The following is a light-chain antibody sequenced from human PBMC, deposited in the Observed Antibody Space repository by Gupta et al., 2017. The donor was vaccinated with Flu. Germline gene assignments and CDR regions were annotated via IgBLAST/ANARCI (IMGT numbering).Light chain of an antibody. J-gene: IGKJ4*01. CDR1: QNSNNY. CDR3: QQYERRPLA. CDR2: SAS. V-gene: IGKV1-33*01. Sequence: PTPWAASVGDSITITCQASQNSNNYLNWYKHKPVKAPKLLIYSASYLETGVPARFSGSGSGTDFTFTISRLQPEDIGTYYCQQYERRPLAFGGWTKVEI.